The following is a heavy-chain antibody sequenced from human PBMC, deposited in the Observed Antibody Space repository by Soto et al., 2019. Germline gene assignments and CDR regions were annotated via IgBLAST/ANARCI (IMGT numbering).Heavy chain of an antibody. Sequence: EGSLRLSCAASGFTFSSYWMSWVRQAPGKGLKWVANIKQDESEKYYVDSVKGRFTISRDNAKNSLYLQMNSLRAEDTAVYYCASLGYSSGWYYTEYFHHWGQGTLVTVSS. CDR1: GFTFSSYW. CDR2: IKQDESEK. J-gene: IGHJ1*01. V-gene: IGHV3-7*01. D-gene: IGHD6-19*01. CDR3: ASLGYSSGWYYTEYFHH.